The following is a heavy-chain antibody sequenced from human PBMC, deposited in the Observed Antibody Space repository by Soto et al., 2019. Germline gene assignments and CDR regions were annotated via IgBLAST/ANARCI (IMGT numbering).Heavy chain of an antibody. J-gene: IGHJ5*02. CDR2: NYSGGST. D-gene: IGHD1-26*01. CDR1: GFSVSSNY. CDR3: ARHRHPRGTVGATSPLDP. Sequence: PGGSLRLSCAISGFSVSSNYLSWVRQAPGNGLEWVSVNYSGGSTYYADSVQGRFTISRDKSNNTLYLQMRRVRAEDTAVYFCARHRHPRGTVGATSPLDPWGQGTQVTVYS. V-gene: IGHV3-53*01.